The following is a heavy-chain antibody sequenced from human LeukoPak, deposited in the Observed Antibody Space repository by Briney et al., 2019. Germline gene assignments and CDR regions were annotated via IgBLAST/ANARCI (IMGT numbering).Heavy chain of an antibody. CDR1: GYTFTSYG. CDR3: ARVSDYYDSSGYLEDAFDI. V-gene: IGHV1-18*01. D-gene: IGHD3-22*01. CDR2: ISAYNGNT. J-gene: IGHJ3*02. Sequence: GASVKVSCKASGYTFTSYGISWVRQAPGQGLEWMGWISAYNGNTNYAQKLQGRVTMTTDTSTSTAYMELRSLRSDDTAVYYCARVSDYYDSSGYLEDAFDIWGQGTMVTVSS.